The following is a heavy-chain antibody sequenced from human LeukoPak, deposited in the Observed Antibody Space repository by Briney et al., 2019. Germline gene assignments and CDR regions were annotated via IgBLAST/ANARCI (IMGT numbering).Heavy chain of an antibody. CDR2: IYYSGST. D-gene: IGHD3-10*01. V-gene: IGHV4-59*01. CDR3: ARGGPPELLWFGETYYYGMDV. Sequence: PSETLSLTYTVSGGSISSYYWSWIRQPPGKGLEWIGYIYYSGSTNYNPSLKSRVTISVDTSKNQFSLKLSSVTAADTAVYYCARGGPPELLWFGETYYYGMDVWGKGTTVTVSS. J-gene: IGHJ6*04. CDR1: GGSISSYY.